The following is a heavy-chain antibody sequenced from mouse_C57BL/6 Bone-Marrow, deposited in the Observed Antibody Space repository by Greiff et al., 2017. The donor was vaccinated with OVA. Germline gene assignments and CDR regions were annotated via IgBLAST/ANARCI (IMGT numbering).Heavy chain of an antibody. J-gene: IGHJ2*01. CDR3: ARLRIPVVY. Sequence: QVQLQQSGAELARPGASVKLSCKSSGYTFTSYGISWVKQRTGQGLEWIGEIYPRSGNTYYNEKFKGKATLTADKSSSTAYMELRSLTSEDSAVYFGARLRIPVVYWGQGTTLTVPS. CDR2: IYPRSGNT. D-gene: IGHD2-12*01. CDR1: GYTFTSYG. V-gene: IGHV1-81*01.